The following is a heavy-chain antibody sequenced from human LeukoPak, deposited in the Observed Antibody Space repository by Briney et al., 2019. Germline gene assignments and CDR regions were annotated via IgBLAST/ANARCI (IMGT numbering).Heavy chain of an antibody. V-gene: IGHV3-74*01. CDR3: ANGGWYGGRASPDY. CDR2: INSDGSWT. J-gene: IGHJ4*02. Sequence: GGSLRLSCAASGNSWMHWVRQAPGKGLVWVSHINSDGSWTSYADSVKGRFTISKDNAKNTVYLQMNSLRAEDTAVYYCANGGWYGGRASPDYWGQGTLVTVSS. CDR1: GNSW. D-gene: IGHD6-19*01.